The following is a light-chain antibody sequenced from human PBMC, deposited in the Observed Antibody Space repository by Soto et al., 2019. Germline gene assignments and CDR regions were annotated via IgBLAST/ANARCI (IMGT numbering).Light chain of an antibody. CDR1: QSVSNNY. J-gene: IGKJ1*01. V-gene: IGKV3-20*01. Sequence: IVLTQSPGTLPLSPGERATLSCRASQSVSNNYLAWYQQNPGQAPRLLIYGASNRATGIPDRLSGSGSGTDFTLTISRLEPEDFAVYYCQQYGSSGTFGQGTKV. CDR3: QQYGSSGT. CDR2: GAS.